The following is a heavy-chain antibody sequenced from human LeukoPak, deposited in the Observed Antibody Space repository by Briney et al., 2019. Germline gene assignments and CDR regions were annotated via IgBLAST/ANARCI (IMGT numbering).Heavy chain of an antibody. CDR1: GYTFTSND. CDR2: MNPNSGNT. Sequence: GASVKVSCKASGYTFTSNDINWVRQATGQGLEWMGWMNPNSGNTGYAQKFQGRVTMTRNTSISTAYMELSSLRSEDTAVYYCARVSSSGWPWDWFDPRGQGTLVTVSS. J-gene: IGHJ5*02. D-gene: IGHD6-13*01. V-gene: IGHV1-8*02. CDR3: ARVSSSGWPWDWFDP.